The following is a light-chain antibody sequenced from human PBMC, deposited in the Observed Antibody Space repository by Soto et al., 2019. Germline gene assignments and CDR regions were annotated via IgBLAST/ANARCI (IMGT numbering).Light chain of an antibody. V-gene: IGKV1-39*01. CDR3: QQSYRSPWT. CDR2: AAS. CDR1: QNIRNY. Sequence: QVPRSPSSLSACVRDSVTISCRASQNIRNYLNWYQQKPGRAPKILIYAASSLDSGVPSRFSGGGSGTDFTLTITSLQPEDFATYYCQQSYRSPWTFGQGTKVDIK. J-gene: IGKJ1*01.